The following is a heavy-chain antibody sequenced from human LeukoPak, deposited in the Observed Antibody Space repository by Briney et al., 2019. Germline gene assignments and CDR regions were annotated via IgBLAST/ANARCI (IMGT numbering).Heavy chain of an antibody. D-gene: IGHD3-3*01. CDR2: IYHSGST. CDR3: ARDSRITIFGVSYNWFDP. Sequence: SETLSLTRTVSGYSISSGYYWGWIRQPPGKGLEWIGSIYHSGSTYYNPSLKSRVTISVDTSKNQFSLKLSSVTAADTAVYYCARDSRITIFGVSYNWFDPWGQGTLVTVSS. J-gene: IGHJ5*02. CDR1: GYSISSGYY. V-gene: IGHV4-38-2*02.